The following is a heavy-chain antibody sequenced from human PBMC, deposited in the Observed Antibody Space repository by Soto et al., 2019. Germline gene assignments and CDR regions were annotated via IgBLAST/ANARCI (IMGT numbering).Heavy chain of an antibody. V-gene: IGHV3-30*18. J-gene: IGHJ4*02. Sequence: PGGSLRLSCAASGFTFNNYGMHWVRQAPGKGLEWVLVISFDGRNTYYADSVKGRFTISRDNSKNTLYLQMTSLRAEDTAVYYCAKQTGSGSYNNVGSAGHLDYWGQGTLVTVSS. D-gene: IGHD3-10*01. CDR1: GFTFNNYG. CDR3: AKQTGSGSYNNVGSAGHLDY. CDR2: ISFDGRNT.